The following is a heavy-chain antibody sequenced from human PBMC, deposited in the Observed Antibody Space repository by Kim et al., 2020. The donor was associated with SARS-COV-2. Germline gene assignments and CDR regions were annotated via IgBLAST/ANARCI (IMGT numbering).Heavy chain of an antibody. CDR3: AKITGWTGEWGAFDI. CDR2: ISYDGSNK. J-gene: IGHJ3*02. D-gene: IGHD1-20*01. Sequence: GGSLRLSCAASGFTFSSYGMHWVRQAPGKGLEWVAVISYDGSNKYYADSVKGRFTISRDNSKNTLYLQMNSLRAEDTAVYYCAKITGWTGEWGAFDIWGQGTMVTVSS. V-gene: IGHV3-30*18. CDR1: GFTFSSYG.